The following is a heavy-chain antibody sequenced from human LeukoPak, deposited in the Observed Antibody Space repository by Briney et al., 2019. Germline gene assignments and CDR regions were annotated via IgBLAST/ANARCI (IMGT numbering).Heavy chain of an antibody. CDR1: GYSITDGYY. Sequence: SETLSLTCDVSGYSITDGYYWGWVRQPPGRGLEWIASFYPGFYAYSTPSLKSRVTLSVDTSKTQFSLRLNSVTAADTAVYYCARDAPNCSGGSCSYFDYWGQGALVTASS. CDR2: FYPGFYA. D-gene: IGHD2-15*01. CDR3: ARDAPNCSGGSCSYFDY. V-gene: IGHV4-38-2*02. J-gene: IGHJ4*02.